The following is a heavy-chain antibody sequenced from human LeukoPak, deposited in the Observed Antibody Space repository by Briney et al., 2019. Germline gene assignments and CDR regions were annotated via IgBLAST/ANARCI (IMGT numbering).Heavy chain of an antibody. CDR3: ARLKGLDCSGGSRCWGHWYFDL. J-gene: IGHJ2*01. V-gene: IGHV5-51*01. CDR1: GYIFTSYW. Sequence: GESLKISCKGSGYIFTSYWIGWVRQMPGKGLEWMGIINPGDSDTRYNPSFQGQVTMTADKSISTAYLQWSSLKAPDTAMYYCARLKGLDCSGGSRCWGHWYFDLWGRGTLVTVSP. CDR2: INPGDSDT. D-gene: IGHD2-15*01.